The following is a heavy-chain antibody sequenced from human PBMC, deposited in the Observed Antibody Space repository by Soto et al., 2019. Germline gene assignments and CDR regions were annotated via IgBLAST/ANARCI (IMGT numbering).Heavy chain of an antibody. CDR1: GLSLNTGGVA. CDR2: IYWDDDQ. D-gene: IGHD3-10*01. V-gene: IGHV2-5*02. J-gene: IGHJ4*02. Sequence: QITLKESGPALVRPTQTLTLTCTLSGLSLNTGGVAVGWIRQLPGEALEWLAIIYWDDDQRYNPFMQNRVTITQYTSKYLVSLSMTNIDSADTATYYCAHSPPFGQIVFDFWGQGMLVTVSS. CDR3: AHSPPFGQIVFDF.